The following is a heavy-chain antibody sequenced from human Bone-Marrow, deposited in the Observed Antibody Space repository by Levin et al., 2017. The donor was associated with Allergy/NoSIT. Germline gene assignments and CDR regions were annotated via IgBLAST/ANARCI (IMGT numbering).Heavy chain of an antibody. CDR1: GFSFSTYT. J-gene: IGHJ4*02. CDR3: ARETGYYSFDY. V-gene: IGHV3-21*01. D-gene: IGHD3-9*01. CDR2: ISGGSGYM. Sequence: GESLKISCAASGFSFSTYTMNWVRQAPGRGLEWVSSISGGSGYMAYSDSLKGRFTISRDNAKNSLYLQINSLRAEDTAVYYCARETGYYSFDYWGQGALVTVSS.